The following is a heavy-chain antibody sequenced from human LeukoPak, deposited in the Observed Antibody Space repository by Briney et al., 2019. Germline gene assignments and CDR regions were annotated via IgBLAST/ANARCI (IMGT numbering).Heavy chain of an antibody. CDR1: GGSFSGYY. D-gene: IGHD3-10*01. Sequence: PSETPSLACAVYGGSFSGYYWSWIRQPPGKGLEWIGEINHSGSTNYNPSLKSRVTISVDTSKNQFSLKLSSVTAADTAVYYCARDIMVRGVIKRSGMDVWGKGTTVTVSS. V-gene: IGHV4-34*01. CDR2: INHSGST. J-gene: IGHJ6*04. CDR3: ARDIMVRGVIKRSGMDV.